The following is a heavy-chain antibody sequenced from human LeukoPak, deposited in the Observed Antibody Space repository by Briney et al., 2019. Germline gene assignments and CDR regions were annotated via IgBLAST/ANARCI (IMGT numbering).Heavy chain of an antibody. D-gene: IGHD1-26*01. J-gene: IGHJ4*02. Sequence: SETLSLTCTVSGGSISSSSYYWGWIRQPPGKGLEWIGSIYYSGSAYYNPSLKSRVTISVDTSKNQFSLKLSSVTAADTAVYYCARPISSGSYSFDLGYWGQGTLVTVSS. CDR2: IYYSGSA. CDR3: ARPISSGSYSFDLGY. CDR1: GGSISSSSYY. V-gene: IGHV4-39*01.